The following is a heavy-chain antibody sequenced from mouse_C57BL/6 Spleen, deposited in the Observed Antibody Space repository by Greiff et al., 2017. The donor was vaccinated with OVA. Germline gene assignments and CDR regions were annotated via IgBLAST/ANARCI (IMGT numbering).Heavy chain of an antibody. Sequence: EVQLVESGGGLVQPGGSMKLSCVASGFTFSNYWMNWVRQSPEKGLEWVAQIRLKSDNYATHYAESVKGRFTISRDDSKSSVYLQMNNLRAEDTGIYYCTGKLGSYFDYWGQGTTLTVSS. CDR3: TGKLGSYFDY. D-gene: IGHD4-1*01. J-gene: IGHJ2*01. CDR2: IRLKSDNYAT. CDR1: GFTFSNYW. V-gene: IGHV6-3*01.